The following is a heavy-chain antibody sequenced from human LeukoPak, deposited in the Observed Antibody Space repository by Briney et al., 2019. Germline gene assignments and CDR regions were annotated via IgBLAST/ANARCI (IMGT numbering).Heavy chain of an antibody. Sequence: PSETLSLTCTVSGGSISSYFWTWMRQPPGKGLEWIGYIYYSGSTSYNPSLKGRVTISVDTSKNQFFLKLSSVTAADTAVYYCARPLFHCSSTSCPSFDAFDIWGQGTLVTVSS. CDR3: ARPLFHCSSTSCPSFDAFDI. CDR1: GGSISSYF. V-gene: IGHV4-59*01. CDR2: IYYSGST. D-gene: IGHD2-2*01. J-gene: IGHJ3*02.